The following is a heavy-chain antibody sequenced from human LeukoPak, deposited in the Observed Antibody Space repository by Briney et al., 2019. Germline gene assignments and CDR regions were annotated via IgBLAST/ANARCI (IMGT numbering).Heavy chain of an antibody. CDR2: IGTTSGAI. CDR1: GFTFNAFG. J-gene: IGHJ4*02. D-gene: IGHD2-21*02. CDR3: ARFRTWGDKAFDY. V-gene: IGHV3-48*01. Sequence: GGSPRLSCAASGFTFNAFGMNWVRQAPGKGLEWVSYIGTTSGAIYYADSVKGRFTISRDSAKNSLYLQMNSLRAEDTAVYYCARFRTWGDKAFDYWGQGTLVTASS.